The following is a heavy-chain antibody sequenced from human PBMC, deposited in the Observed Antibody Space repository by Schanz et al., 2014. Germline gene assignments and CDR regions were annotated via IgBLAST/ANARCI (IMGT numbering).Heavy chain of an antibody. CDR3: ARESVSRTRLFDP. Sequence: QVQLVQSGAEVKKPGASVKVSCKSSGYTFTDYHIHWVRQAPGKGLEYMGRINPNSGGTNFAQKLQGRVTMTRDTSISTVYMELSRLRSDDTAVYYCARESVSRTRLFDPWGQGTLVTVSS. D-gene: IGHD3-3*01. CDR2: INPNSGGT. CDR1: GYTFTDYH. J-gene: IGHJ5*02. V-gene: IGHV1-2*06.